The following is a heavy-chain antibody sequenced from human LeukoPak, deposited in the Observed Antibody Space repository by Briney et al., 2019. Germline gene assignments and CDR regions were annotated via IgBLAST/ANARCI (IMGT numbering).Heavy chain of an antibody. CDR1: GLSVSDYT. CDR3: AKENYYDSSGLGY. CDR2: ISGGSGYV. Sequence: GGSLRLSCEVSGLSVSDYTINWVRQSPRKGLEWISSISGGSGYVFYADSFKGRFAVSRDNSKNTLYLQMNSLRAEDTAVYYCAKENYYDSSGLGYWGQGTLVTVSS. V-gene: IGHV3-21*01. D-gene: IGHD3-22*01. J-gene: IGHJ4*02.